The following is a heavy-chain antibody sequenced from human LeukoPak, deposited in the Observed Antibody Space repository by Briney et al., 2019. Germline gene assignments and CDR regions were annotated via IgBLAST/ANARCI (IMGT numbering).Heavy chain of an antibody. Sequence: ASVKVSCKVSGYTLTELSMHWVRQAPGKGLEWMGGFDPEDGETIYAQKFQGRVTMTEDTSIDTAYMELSSLRSEDTAVYYCATGRLYYYGSGSLNWFDPWGQGTLVTVSS. CDR2: FDPEDGET. J-gene: IGHJ5*02. V-gene: IGHV1-24*01. CDR3: ATGRLYYYGSGSLNWFDP. D-gene: IGHD3-10*01. CDR1: GYTLTELS.